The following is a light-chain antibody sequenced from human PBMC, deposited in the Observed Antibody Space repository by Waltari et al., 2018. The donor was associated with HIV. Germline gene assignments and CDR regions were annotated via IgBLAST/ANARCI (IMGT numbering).Light chain of an antibody. J-gene: IGKJ4*01. CDR1: QSVLYSSNNKNY. V-gene: IGKV4-1*01. CDR2: WAS. CDR3: QQYYSSPLT. Sequence: DMEMTQFPDSLAVSLNERATINCKSSQSVLYSSNNKNYLAWYQQKPGQPPKLLIYWASTRESGVPDRFSGSGSGTDFTLTISSLQAEDVAVYYCQQYYSSPLTFGGGTKVEI.